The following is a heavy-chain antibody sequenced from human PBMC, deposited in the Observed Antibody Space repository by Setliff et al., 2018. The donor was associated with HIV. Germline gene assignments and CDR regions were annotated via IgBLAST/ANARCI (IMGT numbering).Heavy chain of an antibody. CDR3: ARSQPDTIFGVVVFDS. V-gene: IGHV4-34*01. CDR1: GGSFSVYY. J-gene: IGHJ4*02. Sequence: SETLSLTCAVYGGSFSVYYWSWIRQPPGKGLEWIGEINHSGSTNYNPSLKSRVTISVDTSKNQLSLRLTSMAAADTAMYYCARSQPDTIFGVVVFDSWGQGTLVTVSS. CDR2: INHSGST. D-gene: IGHD3-3*01.